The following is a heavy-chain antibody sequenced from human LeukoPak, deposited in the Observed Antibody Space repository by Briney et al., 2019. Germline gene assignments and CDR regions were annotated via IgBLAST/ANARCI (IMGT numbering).Heavy chain of an antibody. D-gene: IGHD6-6*01. CDR2: IYTSGST. CDR3: AREPTYSSSSGWFDP. CDR1: GGSISSGSYY. V-gene: IGHV4-61*02. J-gene: IGHJ5*02. Sequence: SSETLSLTCTVSGGSISSGSYYWSWIRQPAGKGLEWIGRIYTSGSTNYNPSLRSRVTISVDTSKNQFSLKLSSVTAADTAVYYCAREPTYSSSSGWFDPWGQGTLVTVSS.